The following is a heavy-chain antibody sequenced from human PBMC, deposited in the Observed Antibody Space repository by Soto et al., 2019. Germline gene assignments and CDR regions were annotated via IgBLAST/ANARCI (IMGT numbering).Heavy chain of an antibody. Sequence: GASVKVSCKASGGTFSSYAISWVRQAPGQGLEWMGGIIPIFGTANYAQKFQGRVTITADKSTSTAYMELSSLRSEDTAVYYCASRLVPAAIREGYYYYYGMDVWGQGTTVTVSS. CDR2: IIPIFGTA. D-gene: IGHD2-2*02. V-gene: IGHV1-69*06. CDR1: GGTFSSYA. CDR3: ASRLVPAAIREGYYYYYGMDV. J-gene: IGHJ6*02.